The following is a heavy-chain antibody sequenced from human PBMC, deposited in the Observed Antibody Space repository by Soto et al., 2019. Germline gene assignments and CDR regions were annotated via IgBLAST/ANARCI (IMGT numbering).Heavy chain of an antibody. V-gene: IGHV3-23*01. CDR1: GVKFYNYA. J-gene: IGHJ5*02. CDR3: VKDLRPNRGWFGP. D-gene: IGHD3-3*01. CDR2: ISGDGTRT. Sequence: AGSLRLSCAASGVKFYNYAMTWVRQAPGKGLEWVSGISGDGTRTYYGDSVKGRFTISRDNSKNTVFLQMNSLRAEDTALYYCVKDLRPNRGWFGPWGQGTRVTVSS.